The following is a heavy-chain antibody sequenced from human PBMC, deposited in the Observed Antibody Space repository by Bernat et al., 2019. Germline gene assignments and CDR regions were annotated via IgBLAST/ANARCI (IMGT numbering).Heavy chain of an antibody. J-gene: IGHJ4*02. V-gene: IGHV3-30*18. CDR2: ISYDGSNK. CDR1: GFTFSSYA. D-gene: IGHD5-24*01. CDR3: AKDGREMATIFFFDY. Sequence: VQLLESGGGLVQPGGSLRLSCAASGFTFSSYAMSWVRQAPGKGLEWVAVISYDGSNKYYADSVKGRFTISRDNSKNTLYLQMNSLRAEDTAVYYCAKDGREMATIFFFDYWGQGTLVTVSS.